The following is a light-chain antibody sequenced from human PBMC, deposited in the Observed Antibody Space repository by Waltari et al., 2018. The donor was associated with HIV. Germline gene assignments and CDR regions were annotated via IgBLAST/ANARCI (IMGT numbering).Light chain of an antibody. CDR1: QDISNS. CDR3: QQYYGVPLT. J-gene: IGKJ4*01. Sequence: DIQMTQSPSSLSASIGDTVTIPCRASQDISNSVSWFQLQPGNAPKLLVHGAFILQRGVPSRFSGSGSGTDYTLTITGLQAEDFATYFCQQYYGVPLTFGGGTRVDI. CDR2: GAF. V-gene: IGKV1-NL1*01.